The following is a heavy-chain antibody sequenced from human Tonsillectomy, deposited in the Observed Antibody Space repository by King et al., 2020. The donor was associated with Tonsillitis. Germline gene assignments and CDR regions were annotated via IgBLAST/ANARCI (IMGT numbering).Heavy chain of an antibody. CDR1: GYTFTKYS. V-gene: IGHV1-46*01. J-gene: IGHJ4*02. Sequence: QLVQSGAEVKKPGASVKVSCKASGYTFTKYSMHWVRQAPGQGLEWMGVINPSDGSTNYTQKFQGRVTMTRDTSKSTVYLLMSSLRSEDTAVYYCATQGRGTWGLTMVRNWRIPHYLDYWGQGSLVTVSS. CDR3: ATQGRGTWGLTMVRNWRIPHYLDY. D-gene: IGHD3-10*01. CDR2: INPSDGST.